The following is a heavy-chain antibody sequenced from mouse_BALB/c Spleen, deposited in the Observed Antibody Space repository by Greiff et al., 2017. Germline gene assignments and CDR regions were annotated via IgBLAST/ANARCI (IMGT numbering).Heavy chain of an antibody. D-gene: IGHD2-10*02. CDR1: GFTFTDYY. CDR3: ARDRRYGNYGYFDY. Sequence: EVKLMESGGGLVQPGGSLRLSCATSGFTFTDYYMSWVRQPPGKALEWLGFIRNKANGYTTEYSASVKGRFTISRDNSQSILYLQMNTLRAEDSATYYCARDRRYGNYGYFDYWGQGTTLTVSS. V-gene: IGHV7-3*02. CDR2: IRNKANGYTT. J-gene: IGHJ2*01.